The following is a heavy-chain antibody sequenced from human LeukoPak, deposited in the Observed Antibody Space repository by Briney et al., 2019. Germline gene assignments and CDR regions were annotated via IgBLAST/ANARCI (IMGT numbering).Heavy chain of an antibody. CDR3: TRDSGTYNWFDP. J-gene: IGHJ5*02. V-gene: IGHV3-73*01. CDR2: IDKKDKGYATAT. Sequence: GGSLRLSCAASGFTFSGSAIHWVRQSSRKGLEWVGQIDKKDKGYATATAYAASVKGRFTISRDDSINTAYLQMKSLKTEDTALYYCTRDSGTYNWFDPWGQGTLVTVSS. D-gene: IGHD1-26*01. CDR1: GFTFSGSA.